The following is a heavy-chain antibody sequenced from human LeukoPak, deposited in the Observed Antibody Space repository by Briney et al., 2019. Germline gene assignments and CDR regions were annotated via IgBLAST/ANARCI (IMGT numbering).Heavy chain of an antibody. Sequence: PSQTLSLTCTVSGGSISSGGYYWSWIRQPPGKGLEWIGYIYYSGSTNYNPSLKSRVTISVDTSKNQFSLKLSSVTAADTAVYYCARHAGRYSGYDGSFDYWGQGTLVTVSS. CDR3: ARHAGRYSGYDGSFDY. D-gene: IGHD5-12*01. J-gene: IGHJ4*02. CDR1: GGSISSGGYY. CDR2: IYYSGST. V-gene: IGHV4-61*08.